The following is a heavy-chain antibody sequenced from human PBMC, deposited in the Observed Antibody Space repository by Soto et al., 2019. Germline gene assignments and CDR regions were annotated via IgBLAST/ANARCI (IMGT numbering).Heavy chain of an antibody. V-gene: IGHV3-33*01. Sequence: GGSLRLSCAASGFTFSSYGMHWVRQAPGKGLEWVAVIWYDGSNKYYADSVKGRFTISRDNSKNTLYLQMNSLRAEDTAVYYCARDNQYYDFWSGHPGRFDPWGQGTLVTVSS. CDR3: ARDNQYYDFWSGHPGRFDP. D-gene: IGHD3-3*01. CDR1: GFTFSSYG. J-gene: IGHJ5*02. CDR2: IWYDGSNK.